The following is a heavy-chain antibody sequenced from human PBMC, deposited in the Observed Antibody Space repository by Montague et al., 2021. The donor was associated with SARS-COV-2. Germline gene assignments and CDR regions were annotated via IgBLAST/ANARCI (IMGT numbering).Heavy chain of an antibody. D-gene: IGHD6-19*01. CDR1: GGSISSSHW. Sequence: SETLSLTCGVPGGSISSSHWWNWVRQPPGKGLEWIGEIYHSGSTNYNPSLKNRVIISIDKSKNQFSLKLSSVTAADTAVYYCATGPPSGLSVAGFDYWGQGTLVTVSS. J-gene: IGHJ4*02. V-gene: IGHV4-4*02. CDR3: ATGPPSGLSVAGFDY. CDR2: IYHSGST.